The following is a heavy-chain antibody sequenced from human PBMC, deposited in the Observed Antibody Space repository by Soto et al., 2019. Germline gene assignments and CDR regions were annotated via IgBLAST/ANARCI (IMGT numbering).Heavy chain of an antibody. D-gene: IGHD4-17*01. J-gene: IGHJ3*02. CDR3: ASCPHPKDYGDYPLWAFDI. Sequence: GASVKVSCKASGYTFTGYYMHWVRQAPGQGLEWMGWINPNSGGTNYAQKFQGRVTMTRDTSTSTVYMELSSLRSEDTAVYYCASCPHPKDYGDYPLWAFDIWGQGTMVTVSS. V-gene: IGHV1-2*02. CDR2: INPNSGGT. CDR1: GYTFTGYY.